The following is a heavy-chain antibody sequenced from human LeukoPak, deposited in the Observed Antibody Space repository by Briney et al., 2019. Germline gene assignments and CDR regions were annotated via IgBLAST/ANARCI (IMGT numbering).Heavy chain of an antibody. Sequence: PGGSLRLSCAASGFTFDDYAMHWVRQAPGKGLEWVSGISWNSGSIGYADSVKGRFIISRDNAKNSLYLQMNSLRAEDTAVYYCAKEDSSSWYFDYYYGMDVWGQGTTVTVSS. CDR2: ISWNSGSI. CDR1: GFTFDDYA. V-gene: IGHV3-9*01. J-gene: IGHJ6*02. D-gene: IGHD6-13*01. CDR3: AKEDSSSWYFDYYYGMDV.